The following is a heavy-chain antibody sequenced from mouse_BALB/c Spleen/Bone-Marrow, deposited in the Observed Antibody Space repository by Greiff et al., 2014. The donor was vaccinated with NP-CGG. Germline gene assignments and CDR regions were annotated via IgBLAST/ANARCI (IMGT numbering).Heavy chain of an antibody. J-gene: IGHJ2*01. CDR3: ARRLLYYFDY. CDR2: ILPGSGNT. V-gene: IGHV1-9*01. CDR1: GYTFSSYW. Sequence: QVTLKESGAELMKPGASVKISCKATGYTFSSYWIEWVKQRPGHGLEWIGEILPGSGNTKYNENFKGKATFTADTSSNTAYMQLSSLTSEDSAVYYCARRLLYYFDYWGQGTTLTVSS. D-gene: IGHD1-2*01.